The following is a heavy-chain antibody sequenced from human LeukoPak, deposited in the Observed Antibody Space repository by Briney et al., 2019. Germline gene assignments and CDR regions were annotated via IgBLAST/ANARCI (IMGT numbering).Heavy chain of an antibody. J-gene: IGHJ4*02. CDR2: ISYDGSNK. CDR1: GFTFSSYA. CDR3: ARSAAAGRIVATFDY. Sequence: GGSLRLSCAASGFTFSSYAMHWVRQAPGKGLEWVAIISYDGSNKYYADSVKGRFTISRDKSKNTLYLQMNSLRGEDTAVYYCARSAAAGRIVATFDYWGQGTLVTVSS. D-gene: IGHD5-12*01. V-gene: IGHV3-30*04.